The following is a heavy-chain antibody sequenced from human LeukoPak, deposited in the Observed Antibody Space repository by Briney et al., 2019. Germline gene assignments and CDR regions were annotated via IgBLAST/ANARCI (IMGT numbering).Heavy chain of an antibody. CDR1: GGTFISYA. CDR3: AREYYDILTGYYNDY. Sequence: GSSVKVSCKASGGTFISYAISWVRQAPGQGREWMGGIIPIFGTANYAQKFQGRVTITADESTSTAYMELSSLRSEDTAVYYCAREYYDILTGYYNDYWGQGTLVTVSS. J-gene: IGHJ4*02. D-gene: IGHD3-9*01. CDR2: IIPIFGTA. V-gene: IGHV1-69*01.